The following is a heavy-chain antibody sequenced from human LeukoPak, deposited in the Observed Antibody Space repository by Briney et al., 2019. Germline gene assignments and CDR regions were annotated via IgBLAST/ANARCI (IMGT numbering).Heavy chain of an antibody. CDR2: ISSSGSTI. CDR1: GFTVSSNY. J-gene: IGHJ4*02. D-gene: IGHD5-24*01. V-gene: IGHV3-11*04. CDR3: ARESGEMATILYFDY. Sequence: GGSLRLSCAASGFTVSSNYMSWVRQAPGKGLEWVSYISSSGSTIYYADSVKGRFTISRDNAKNSLYLQMNSLRAEDTAVYYCARESGEMATILYFDYWGQGTLVTVSS.